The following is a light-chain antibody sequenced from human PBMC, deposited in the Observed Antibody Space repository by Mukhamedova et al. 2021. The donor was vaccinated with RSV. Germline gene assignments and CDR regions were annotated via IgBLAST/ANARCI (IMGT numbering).Light chain of an antibody. CDR1: GGYNY. V-gene: IGLV2-14*01. CDR3: SSYRASSTRVE. J-gene: IGLJ2*01. Sequence: GGYNYVSWYQQHPGKAPKLIIYEVSNRTSGLSDRFSGSKSGNTASLTISGLQAEDEADYYCSSYRASSTRVEFGGGTNVAVL. CDR2: EVS.